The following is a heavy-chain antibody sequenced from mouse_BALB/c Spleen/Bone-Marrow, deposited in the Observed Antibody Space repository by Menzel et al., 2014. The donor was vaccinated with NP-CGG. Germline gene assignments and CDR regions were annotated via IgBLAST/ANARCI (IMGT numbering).Heavy chain of an antibody. D-gene: IGHD2-14*01. CDR2: IHPNSGNT. J-gene: IGHJ2*01. V-gene: IGHV1S14*01. CDR3: ARHYRYAYYFDY. Sequence: QQAGAELIKHGAAGNISSIATGYTFRNYWIEWVKQRPGHDLEWIGEIHPNSGNTNYNEKFKGKATLTVDTSSSTAYVDLRSLTSEDSAVYYCARHYRYAYYFDYWGQGTTLTVSS. CDR1: GYTFRNYW.